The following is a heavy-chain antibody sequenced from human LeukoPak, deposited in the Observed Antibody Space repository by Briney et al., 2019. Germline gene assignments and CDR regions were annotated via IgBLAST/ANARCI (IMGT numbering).Heavy chain of an antibody. CDR3: ARDQSIWFGELLRSYGMDV. Sequence: GASVKVSCKASGYIFTSYGISWVRQAPGQGLEWMGWISAYNGNTNYAQKLQGRVTMTTDTSTSTAYMELRSLRSDDTAVYYCARDQSIWFGELLRSYGMDVWGQGTTVTVSS. V-gene: IGHV1-18*01. J-gene: IGHJ6*02. D-gene: IGHD3-10*01. CDR1: GYIFTSYG. CDR2: ISAYNGNT.